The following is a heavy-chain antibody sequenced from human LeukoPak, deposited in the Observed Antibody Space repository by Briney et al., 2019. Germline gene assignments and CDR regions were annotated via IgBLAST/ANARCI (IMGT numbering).Heavy chain of an antibody. J-gene: IGHJ6*02. CDR3: ARDPGIAANYYYYGMDV. Sequence: ASVKVSCKASGYTFTSYGISWVRQAPGQGLEWMGWISAYNGNTNYAQKLQGRVTMTTDTSTSTAYMELRSLRSDDTAVYYCARDPGIAANYYYYGMDVWGQGTTVTVFS. CDR2: ISAYNGNT. V-gene: IGHV1-18*01. CDR1: GYTFTSYG. D-gene: IGHD6-13*01.